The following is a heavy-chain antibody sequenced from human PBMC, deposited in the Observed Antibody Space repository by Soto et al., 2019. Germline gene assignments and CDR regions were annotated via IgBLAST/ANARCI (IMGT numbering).Heavy chain of an antibody. J-gene: IGHJ5*02. CDR2: IHSSGST. CDR3: ARDQGVAAAGITWFDP. D-gene: IGHD6-13*01. V-gene: IGHV4-4*07. CDR1: GASMNSHC. Sequence: PSETLSLTCSLSGASMNSHCWRWVRLPAGRGLEWIGYIHSSGSTNYHPSFKSGVPLPVDTSKNQFSLRLMSWAAADTAVFYCARDQGVAAAGITWFDPWGQGSLVTVSS.